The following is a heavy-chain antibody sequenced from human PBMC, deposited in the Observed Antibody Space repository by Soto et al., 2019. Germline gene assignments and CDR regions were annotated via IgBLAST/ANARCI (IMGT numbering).Heavy chain of an antibody. CDR1: GGTFSSYA. Sequence: QVQLVQSGAEVKKPGSSVKVSCKASGGTFSSYAISWVRQAPGQGLEWMGGIIPIFGTANYAQKFQGRVTITADESTSTAYMELSSLRSEDTAVYYCARYNSKKNGYYYYGMDVWGQGTTVTVSS. CDR2: IIPIFGTA. V-gene: IGHV1-69*12. CDR3: ARYNSKKNGYYYYGMDV. D-gene: IGHD6-13*01. J-gene: IGHJ6*02.